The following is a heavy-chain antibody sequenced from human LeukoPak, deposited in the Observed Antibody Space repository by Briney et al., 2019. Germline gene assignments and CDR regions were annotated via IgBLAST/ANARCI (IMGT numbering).Heavy chain of an antibody. CDR2: IRSKTYGRTT. Sequence: GGSLRLSCTASGFTFGYFAMSWVRQAPGKGLDWVGFIRSKTYGRTTEYAASVKGRFTISRDDSKSVAYLHMNNLKTEDTAVYYCTRAGATYYYDSSGYMGGQGTLVTVSS. J-gene: IGHJ4*02. V-gene: IGHV3-49*04. D-gene: IGHD3-22*01. CDR3: TRAGATYYYDSSGYM. CDR1: GFTFGYFA.